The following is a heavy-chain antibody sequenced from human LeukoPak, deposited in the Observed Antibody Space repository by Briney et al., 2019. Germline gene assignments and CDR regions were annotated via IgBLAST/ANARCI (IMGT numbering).Heavy chain of an antibody. CDR3: ARCDSSGYYLSDY. Sequence: ASVKVSCKASGGTFSSYAISWVRQAPGQGLEWMGGIIPIIGTANYAQKFQGRVTITADESTSTAYMELSSLRSEDTAVYYCARCDSSGYYLSDYWGQGTLVTVSS. J-gene: IGHJ4*02. D-gene: IGHD3-22*01. CDR1: GGTFSSYA. CDR2: IIPIIGTA. V-gene: IGHV1-69*13.